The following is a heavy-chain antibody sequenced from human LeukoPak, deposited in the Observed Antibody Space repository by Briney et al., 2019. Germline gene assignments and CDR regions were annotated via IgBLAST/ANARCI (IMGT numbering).Heavy chain of an antibody. D-gene: IGHD2-2*01. V-gene: IGHV3-23*01. CDR2: ISGSGGRT. CDR1: GFTFSNYA. J-gene: IGHJ4*02. CDR3: ASRPGADIGPLDF. Sequence: GGSLRLSCAASGFTFSNYAMSWVRQAPGKGLEWVSSISGSGGRTYYADSVKGRFTISRDNSKNTPYLQMNSLRADETAVYYCASRPGADIGPLDFWGQGTLVTVSS.